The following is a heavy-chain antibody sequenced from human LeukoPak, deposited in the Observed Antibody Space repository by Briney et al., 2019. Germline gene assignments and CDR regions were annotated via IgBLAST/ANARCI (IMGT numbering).Heavy chain of an antibody. J-gene: IGHJ5*02. CDR2: IIPIFGTA. Sequence: VASVKVSCKAFGGTFSSYAISWVRQAPGQGLEWMGGIIPIFGTANYAQKFQGRVTITADKSTSTAYMELSSLRSEDTAVYYCASAGPLLWFGEAWFDPWGQGTLVTVSS. D-gene: IGHD3-10*01. CDR3: ASAGPLLWFGEAWFDP. CDR1: GGTFSSYA. V-gene: IGHV1-69*06.